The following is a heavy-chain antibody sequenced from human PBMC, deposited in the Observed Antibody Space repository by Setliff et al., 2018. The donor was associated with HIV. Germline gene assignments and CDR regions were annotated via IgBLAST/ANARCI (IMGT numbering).Heavy chain of an antibody. CDR3: AREVVPTSEYHTFDS. CDR1: GYSFTNYY. D-gene: IGHD6-6*01. CDR2: ISGYNSDT. V-gene: IGHV1-18*04. J-gene: IGHJ4*02. Sequence: ASVKVSCKASGYSFTNYYIHWVRQAPGQGLEWMGWISGYNSDTKYAEKVQGRVTMTTDTSMGTAYMELRSLRSDDTAVYYCAREVVPTSEYHTFDSWGQGSLVTVSS.